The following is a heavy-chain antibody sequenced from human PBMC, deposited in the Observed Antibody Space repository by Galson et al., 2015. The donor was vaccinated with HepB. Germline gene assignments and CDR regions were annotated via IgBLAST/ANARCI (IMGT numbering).Heavy chain of an antibody. CDR3: AAEGDQDYFDH. J-gene: IGHJ4*02. Sequence: SVKVSCKASGFTFSNSAVQWVRQARGQRLEWIGWIVVGSGNTNYAQKLQERVTITRDMSTSTAYMELSSLRSEDTAVYYCAAEGDQDYFDHWGQGTLVTVSS. CDR2: IVVGSGNT. CDR1: GFTFSNSA. V-gene: IGHV1-58*01. D-gene: IGHD3-10*01.